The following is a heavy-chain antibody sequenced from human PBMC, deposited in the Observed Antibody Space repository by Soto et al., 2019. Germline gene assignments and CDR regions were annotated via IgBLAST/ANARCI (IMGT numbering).Heavy chain of an antibody. D-gene: IGHD1-1*01. CDR1: GFTFSWFS. V-gene: IGHV3-21*01. Sequence: PGGSLRLSCAASGFTFSWFSMNWVRQAPGKGLEWVSSVTSSPSSMFYADSVKGRFTISRDDAKDSLFLQMNSLRADDTAVYYCVKSGDNYNALDYWGQGTPVTVSS. CDR2: VTSSPSSM. CDR3: VKSGDNYNALDY. J-gene: IGHJ4*02.